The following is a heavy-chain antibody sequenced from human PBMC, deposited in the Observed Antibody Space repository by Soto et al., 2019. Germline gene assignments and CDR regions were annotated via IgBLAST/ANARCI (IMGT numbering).Heavy chain of an antibody. CDR2: INESGST. CDR1: GQSFSGHS. CDR3: ARGSGIVALPGELEDVNYAY. Sequence: QVQLQQWGAGLVKPSETLSLSCAVYGQSFSGHSWAWIRQPPGKGLEWIGEINESGSTYYNPSLKSRVTISTYTSKNQFSLKLSSVSAADPAAYFCARGSGIVALPGELEDVNYAYWGQGTLVNVSS. D-gene: IGHD1-1*01. V-gene: IGHV4-34*01. J-gene: IGHJ4*02.